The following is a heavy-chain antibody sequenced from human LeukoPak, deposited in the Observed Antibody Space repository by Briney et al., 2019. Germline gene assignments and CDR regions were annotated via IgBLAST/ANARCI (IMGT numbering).Heavy chain of an antibody. CDR1: DGSISSSSYC. Sequence: TPSETLSLTCTVSDGSISSSSYCWGWIRQPPGKGLEWIGSIYYSGSTYYNPSLKSRVTISVDTSKNQFSLKLSSVTAADTAVYYCARTGLLPPDYYYYGMDVWGQGTTVTVSS. CDR3: ARTGLLPPDYYYYGMDV. V-gene: IGHV4-39*01. D-gene: IGHD1-26*01. CDR2: IYYSGST. J-gene: IGHJ6*02.